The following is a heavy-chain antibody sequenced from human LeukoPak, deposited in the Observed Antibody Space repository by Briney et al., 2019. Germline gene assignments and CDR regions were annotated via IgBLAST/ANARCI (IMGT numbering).Heavy chain of an antibody. CDR3: ASIYDSSGYYRHSFWFDP. V-gene: IGHV1-2*02. CDR1: GYTFTGYC. J-gene: IGHJ5*02. D-gene: IGHD3-22*01. Sequence: ASVKVSCKASGYTFTGYCMHWVRQAPGQGLEWMGWINPNSGGTNYAQKFQGRVTMTRDTSISTAYMELSRLRSDDTAVYYCASIYDSSGYYRHSFWFDPWGQGTLVTVSS. CDR2: INPNSGGT.